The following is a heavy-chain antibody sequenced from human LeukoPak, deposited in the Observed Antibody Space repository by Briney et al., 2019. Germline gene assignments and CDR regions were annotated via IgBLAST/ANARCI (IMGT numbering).Heavy chain of an antibody. CDR3: AKDRRSYYYDSSDNYFDY. CDR2: IRYDGSNK. Sequence: PGGSLRLSCVGSGFTFSTYSMTWVRQAPGKGLEWVAFIRYDGSNKYYADSVKGRFTISRDNSKNTLYLQMNSLRAEDTAVYYCAKDRRSYYYDSSDNYFDYWGQGTLVTVSS. D-gene: IGHD3-22*01. CDR1: GFTFSTYS. J-gene: IGHJ4*02. V-gene: IGHV3-30*02.